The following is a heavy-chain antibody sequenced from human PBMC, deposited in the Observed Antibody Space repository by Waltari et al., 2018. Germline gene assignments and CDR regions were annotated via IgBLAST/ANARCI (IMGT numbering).Heavy chain of an antibody. CDR2: IIPIFVTA. J-gene: IGHJ5*02. CDR1: GGTFSSYA. CDR3: ARGIAARLGWFDP. Sequence: QVQLVQSGAEVKKPGSSVKVSCKASGGTFSSYAISWVRQAPGQGLEWMGGIIPIFVTANYAQKFQCRVTITTDESTSTAYMGLSSLRSEDTAVYYCARGIAARLGWFDPWGQGTLVTVSS. V-gene: IGHV1-69*05. D-gene: IGHD6-6*01.